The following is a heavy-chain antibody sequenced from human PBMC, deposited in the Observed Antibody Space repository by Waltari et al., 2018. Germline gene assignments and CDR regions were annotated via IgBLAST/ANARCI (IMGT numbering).Heavy chain of an antibody. CDR2: INYDGSAQ. J-gene: IGHJ4*02. CDR1: GFTLGSSW. V-gene: IGHV3-7*03. CDR3: ARGSAYYVRVWDL. Sequence: LVESGGDLVRPGGSRRLSCAASGFTLGSSWMSWVRQAPGKGLEWVANINYDGSAQWYEDSVSGRLTVSRDNAKNSLYLEMNNVRVDDTAVYYCARGSAYYVRVWDLWGPGTLVTVSS. D-gene: IGHD3-16*01.